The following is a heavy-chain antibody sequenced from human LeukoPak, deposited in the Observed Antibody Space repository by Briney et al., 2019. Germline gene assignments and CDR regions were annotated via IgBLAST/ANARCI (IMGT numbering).Heavy chain of an antibody. CDR2: ISSSSSYI. CDR3: ARGLTGTTADY. J-gene: IGHJ4*02. Sequence: VGSLRLSCAASGFTFSSYSMNWVRQAPGKGLEWVSSISSSSSYIYYADSVRGRFTISRDNAKNSLYLQMNSLRAEDTAVYYCARGLTGTTADYWGQGTLVTVSS. V-gene: IGHV3-21*01. D-gene: IGHD1-7*01. CDR1: GFTFSSYS.